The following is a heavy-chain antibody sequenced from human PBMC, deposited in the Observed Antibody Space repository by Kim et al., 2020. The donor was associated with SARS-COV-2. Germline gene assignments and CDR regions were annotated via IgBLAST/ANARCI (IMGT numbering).Heavy chain of an antibody. V-gene: IGHV3-15*01. Sequence: GGSLRLSCAASGFTFSNAWMTWVRQAPGKGLEWVGRIKSNSDGGTTDYAAPVKGSFTISRDDSKNTLYLHMNSLETEDTAVYYCARHIYYDWGAFHNVFDFWGSGTLVTVSS. CDR1: GFTFSNAW. CDR3: ARHIYYDWGAFHNVFDF. D-gene: IGHD3-10*01. CDR2: IKSNSDGGTT. J-gene: IGHJ4*02.